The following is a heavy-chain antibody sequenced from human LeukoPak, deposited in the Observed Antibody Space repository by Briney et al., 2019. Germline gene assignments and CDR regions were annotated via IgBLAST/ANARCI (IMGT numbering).Heavy chain of an antibody. CDR1: GFTFSRYR. Sequence: GRPLRLSCAASGFTFSRYRMHWVRQAPGKGLVWVSYICSSSSIIYYADSVKGRFHISRDNAKNSLYLQMNSQRAEDTAVYYGARARRKYSSSWYFRAFDIWGQGTMVTVSS. V-gene: IGHV3-48*01. D-gene: IGHD6-13*01. CDR2: ICSSSSII. J-gene: IGHJ3*02. CDR3: ARARRKYSSSWYFRAFDI.